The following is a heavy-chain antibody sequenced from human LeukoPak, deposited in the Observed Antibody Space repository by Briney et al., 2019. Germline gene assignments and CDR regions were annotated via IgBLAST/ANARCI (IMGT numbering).Heavy chain of an antibody. J-gene: IGHJ3*02. V-gene: IGHV1-2*02. CDR1: GYTFTGYY. CDR3: ARSTRTYSSGLPGAFDI. Sequence: GASVKVSCKASGYTFTGYYMHWVRQAPGQGLEWMGWINPNSGGTNYAQKFQGRVTMTRDTSISTAYMELSRLRSEDTAMYYCARSTRTYSSGLPGAFDIWGQGTMVTVSS. D-gene: IGHD6-25*01. CDR2: INPNSGGT.